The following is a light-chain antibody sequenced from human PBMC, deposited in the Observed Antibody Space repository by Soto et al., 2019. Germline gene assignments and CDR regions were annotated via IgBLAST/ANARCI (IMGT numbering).Light chain of an antibody. J-gene: IGKJ5*01. CDR3: QQRSNWPPIT. Sequence: EIVLTQSPDTLSLSPGESATLSCRASQSVRSSYLAWYQQTPGQPPRLLIHDASHRAAGIPARFSGSGFGTDFTLTISSLEPEDAAVYYCQQRSNWPPITFGQGTRLEIK. V-gene: IGKV3-11*01. CDR1: QSVRSSY. CDR2: DAS.